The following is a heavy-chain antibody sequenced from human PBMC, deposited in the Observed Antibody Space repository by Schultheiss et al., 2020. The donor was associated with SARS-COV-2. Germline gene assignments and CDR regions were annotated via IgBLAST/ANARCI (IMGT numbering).Heavy chain of an antibody. V-gene: IGHV4-61*02. Sequence: SQTLSLTCTVSGGSISSGSYYWSWIRQPAGKGLEWIGRIYTSGGTNFNPSLKSRVTMSVDTSKNKFSLTLRSVTAADTAMYYCTRVWYSSSPFDPWGQGTLVTVSS. CDR3: TRVWYSSSPFDP. CDR1: GGSISSGSYY. CDR2: IYTSGGT. J-gene: IGHJ5*02. D-gene: IGHD6-13*01.